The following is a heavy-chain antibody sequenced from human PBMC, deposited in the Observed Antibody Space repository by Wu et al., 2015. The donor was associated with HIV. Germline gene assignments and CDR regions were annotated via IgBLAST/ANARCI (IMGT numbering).Heavy chain of an antibody. V-gene: IGHV1-18*01. Sequence: QVQLVQSGPEVMNPGASVKVSCKAFGYTFTSYGVSWVRQAPGQGLEWMGWISADNINTHYAQKLQGRVTLTTDTSTSTAYMELRSLRSDDTAVYYCARGIAVTPMANWFDPWGQGTLVTVSS. CDR2: ISADNINT. CDR1: GYTFTSYG. J-gene: IGHJ5*02. D-gene: IGHD6-19*01. CDR3: ARGIAVTPMANWFDP.